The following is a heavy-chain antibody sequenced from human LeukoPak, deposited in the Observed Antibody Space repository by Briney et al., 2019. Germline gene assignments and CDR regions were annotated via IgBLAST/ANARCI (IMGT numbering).Heavy chain of an antibody. CDR3: ARQGRFYDFWSGSDFDY. Sequence: PSETLSLTCAVSGYSISSGYYWGWIRQPPGKGLEWIGSIYHSGSTYYNPSLKSRVTISVDTSKNQFSLKLSSVTAADTAVYYCARQGRFYDFWSGSDFDYWGQGTLVTVSS. J-gene: IGHJ4*02. V-gene: IGHV4-38-2*01. D-gene: IGHD3-3*01. CDR2: IYHSGST. CDR1: GYSISSGYY.